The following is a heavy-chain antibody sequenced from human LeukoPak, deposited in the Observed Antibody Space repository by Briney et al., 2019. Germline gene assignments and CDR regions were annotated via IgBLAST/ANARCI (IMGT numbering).Heavy chain of an antibody. D-gene: IGHD3-16*02. Sequence: ASVKVSCKASGYTFTSYGISWVRQAPGQGLEWMGWISAYNGNTNYAQKLQGRVTMTTDTSTSTAYMELSRLRSDDTAVYYCARGLRLGELSFRNWFDPWGQGTLVTVSS. CDR3: ARGLRLGELSFRNWFDP. J-gene: IGHJ5*02. CDR1: GYTFTSYG. V-gene: IGHV1-18*01. CDR2: ISAYNGNT.